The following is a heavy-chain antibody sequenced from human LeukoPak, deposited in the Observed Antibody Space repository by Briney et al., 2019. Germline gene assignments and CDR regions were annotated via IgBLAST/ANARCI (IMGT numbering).Heavy chain of an antibody. Sequence: GGSLRLSCAASGFIFSSYSMNWVRQAPGKGLEWVSYISSSSSTIYYADSVKGRFTISRDNAKNSLFLQMNSLRAEDTAVYYCATRMTSLYYFDYWGQGTLVTVSS. D-gene: IGHD2-21*02. J-gene: IGHJ4*02. CDR3: ATRMTSLYYFDY. CDR2: ISSSSSTI. CDR1: GFIFSSYS. V-gene: IGHV3-48*01.